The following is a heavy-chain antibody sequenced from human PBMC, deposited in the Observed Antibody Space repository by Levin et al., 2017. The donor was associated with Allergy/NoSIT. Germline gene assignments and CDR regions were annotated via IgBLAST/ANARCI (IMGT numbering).Heavy chain of an antibody. CDR3: AKRLDDYSSYGEFEY. Sequence: GESLKISCAASGFTFSSYGMHWVRQAPGKGLEWVAVISYDGSNKYYADSVKGRFTISRDNSKNTLYLQMNSLRAEDTAVYYCAKRLDDYSSYGEFEYWGQGTLVTVSS. D-gene: IGHD4-11*01. J-gene: IGHJ4*02. CDR2: ISYDGSNK. CDR1: GFTFSSYG. V-gene: IGHV3-30*18.